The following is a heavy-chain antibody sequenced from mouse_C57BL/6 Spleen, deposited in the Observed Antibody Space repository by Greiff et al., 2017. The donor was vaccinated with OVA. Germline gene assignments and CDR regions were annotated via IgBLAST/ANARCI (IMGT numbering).Heavy chain of an antibody. Sequence: EVLLLESGGDLVKPGASLKLSCAASGFTFSSYGMSWVRQTPDKRLEWVATISPGGSYTNYPDNVKGRSTFTRDNANNTPYLQMSSLKSEDTAMYYCARHASLSYWDIDVWGKGTTVTVSS. CDR3: ARHASLSYWDIDV. J-gene: IGHJ1*03. D-gene: IGHD6-5*01. CDR1: GFTFSSYG. V-gene: IGHV5-6*01. CDR2: ISPGGSYT.